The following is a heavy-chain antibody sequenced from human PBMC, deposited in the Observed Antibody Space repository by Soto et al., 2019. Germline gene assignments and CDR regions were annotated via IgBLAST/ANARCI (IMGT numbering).Heavy chain of an antibody. CDR3: ARRMETDYGEQFDY. CDR1: GGSISSYY. V-gene: IGHV4-59*08. D-gene: IGHD4-17*01. Sequence: PSETLSLTCXVSGGSISSYYWSWIRQPPGKGLEWIGYIYYSGSTNYNSSLKSRVTISIDTSKNQFSLKLSSVTAADTAVYYCARRMETDYGEQFDYWGQGTLVTVSS. CDR2: IYYSGST. J-gene: IGHJ4*02.